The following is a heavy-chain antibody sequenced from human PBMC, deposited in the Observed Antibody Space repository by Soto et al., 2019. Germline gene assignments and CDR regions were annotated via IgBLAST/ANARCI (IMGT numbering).Heavy chain of an antibody. V-gene: IGHV3-23*01. Sequence: EVQLLESGGGLVQPGGSLRLSCAGSGFIFSSYGMRWVRQAPGKGLEWVSGISGSGATFYADSVKGRFTISRDNSENTMHLQMNSLRVEDTAVYYCAKVVNWAADFWGQGTLVSVSS. D-gene: IGHD7-27*01. CDR1: GFIFSSYG. CDR2: ISGSGAT. J-gene: IGHJ4*02. CDR3: AKVVNWAADF.